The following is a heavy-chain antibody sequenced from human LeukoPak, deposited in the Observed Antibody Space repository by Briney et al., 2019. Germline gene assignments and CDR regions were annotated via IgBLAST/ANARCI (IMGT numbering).Heavy chain of an antibody. CDR2: ISGSGGST. CDR3: ARARIAAAGAFDY. J-gene: IGHJ4*02. D-gene: IGHD6-13*01. Sequence: GGSLRLSCAASGFTFNNYAMTWVRQAPGKGLEWVSSISGSGGSTDYADSVKGRFTISRDNSKKTLYLQMNSLRAEDTAVYYCARARIAAAGAFDYWGQGTLVTVSS. V-gene: IGHV3-23*01. CDR1: GFTFNNYA.